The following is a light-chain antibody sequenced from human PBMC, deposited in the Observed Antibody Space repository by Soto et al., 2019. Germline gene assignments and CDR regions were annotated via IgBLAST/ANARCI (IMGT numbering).Light chain of an antibody. CDR2: QDS. Sequence: SSELTQPPSVSVSPGQTASITCSGDKLGDKYACWYQQKPGQSPVLVIYQDSKRPSGIPERFSCSNSGNTATLTISGTQAMDEADYYCQAWDSSTVVFGGGTQLTVL. CDR3: QAWDSSTVV. J-gene: IGLJ2*01. CDR1: KLGDKY. V-gene: IGLV3-1*01.